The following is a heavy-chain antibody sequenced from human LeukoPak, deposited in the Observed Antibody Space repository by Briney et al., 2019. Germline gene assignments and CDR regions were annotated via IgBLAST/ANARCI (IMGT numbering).Heavy chain of an antibody. D-gene: IGHD3-3*01. Sequence: SQTLSLTCTVSGGSISSGSYYWSWIRQPAGKGLEWIGHIYTSGSTNYNPSLKSRVTISVDTSKNQFSLKLSSVTAADTAVYYCARESVTIFGVFIIPRSFDYWGQGTLVTVSS. CDR3: ARESVTIFGVFIIPRSFDY. CDR1: GGSISSGSYY. CDR2: IYTSGST. V-gene: IGHV4-61*09. J-gene: IGHJ4*02.